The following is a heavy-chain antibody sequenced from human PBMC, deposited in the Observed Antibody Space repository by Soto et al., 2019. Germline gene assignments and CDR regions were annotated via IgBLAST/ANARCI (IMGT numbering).Heavy chain of an antibody. Sequence: PSETLSLTCAVYGGSFSGYYWSWIRQPPGKGLEWIGEINHSGSTNYNPSLKSRVTISVDTSKNQFSLKLSSVTAADTAVYYCARSNRLKQLAPWFYPWGQGTLVTVSS. CDR2: INHSGST. V-gene: IGHV4-34*01. J-gene: IGHJ5*02. CDR3: ARSNRLKQLAPWFYP. CDR1: GGSFSGYY. D-gene: IGHD6-13*01.